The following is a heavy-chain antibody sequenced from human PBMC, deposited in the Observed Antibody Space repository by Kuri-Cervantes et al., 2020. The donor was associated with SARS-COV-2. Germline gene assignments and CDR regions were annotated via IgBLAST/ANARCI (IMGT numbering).Heavy chain of an antibody. D-gene: IGHD3-3*01. J-gene: IGHJ4*02. CDR1: GYSFTSYW. CDR3: ASTVAFWSGYYDY. Sequence: GESLKISRKGSGYSFTSYWISWVRQMPGKGLEWMGRIDPSDSYTNYSPSFQGHVTISADKSISTAYLQWGSLKASDTAMYYCASTVAFWSGYYDYWGQGTLVTVSS. CDR2: IDPSDSYT. V-gene: IGHV5-10-1*01.